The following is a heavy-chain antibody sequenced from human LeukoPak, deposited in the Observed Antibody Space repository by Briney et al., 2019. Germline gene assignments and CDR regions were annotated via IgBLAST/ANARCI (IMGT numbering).Heavy chain of an antibody. J-gene: IGHJ5*02. CDR2: IYHSGST. CDR3: ARRDQRNWFDP. D-gene: IGHD2-2*01. Sequence: PSETLSLTCAVSGYSISSGYYWGWLRQPPGKGLEWIGNIYHSGSTYYNPSLKSRVTIPLDTSKNQFSLKLSSVTAADTAMYYCARRDQRNWFDPWGQGTLVTVSS. V-gene: IGHV4-38-2*01. CDR1: GYSISSGYY.